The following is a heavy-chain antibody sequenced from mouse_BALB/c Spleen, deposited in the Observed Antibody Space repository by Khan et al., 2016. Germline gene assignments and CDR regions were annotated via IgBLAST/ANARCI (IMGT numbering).Heavy chain of an antibody. Sequence: QVQLQQSGAELERPGPSVKMSCTASGYTFTSYTMHWVKQRPGQGLEWIGYINPSSGYTNYTQTFKDKTTLTAEKSSSTAYMQLSSLTSEDSAVNYCAIYYDYFVYWGQGTTLTFSS. CDR3: AIYYDYFVY. D-gene: IGHD2-4*01. J-gene: IGHJ2*01. CDR2: INPSSGYT. CDR1: GYTFTSYT. V-gene: IGHV1-4*01.